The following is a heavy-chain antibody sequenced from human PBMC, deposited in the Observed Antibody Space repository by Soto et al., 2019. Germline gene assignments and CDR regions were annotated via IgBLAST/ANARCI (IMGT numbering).Heavy chain of an antibody. V-gene: IGHV4-34*01. CDR3: ARWEGYGDYVSGDY. CDR1: GGSFSGYD. D-gene: IGHD4-17*01. J-gene: IGHJ4*02. CDR2: INHSGST. Sequence: QVQLQQWGAGLLKPSETLSLTCAVYGGSFSGYDWSWIRQPPGKGLEWIGEINHSGSTNYNPSLKSRVTISVDTSKNQFSLKLSSVTAADTAVYYCARWEGYGDYVSGDYWGQGTLVTVSS.